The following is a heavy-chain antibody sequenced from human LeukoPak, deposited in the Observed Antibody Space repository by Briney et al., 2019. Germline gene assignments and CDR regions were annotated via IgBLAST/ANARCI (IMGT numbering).Heavy chain of an antibody. D-gene: IGHD3-22*01. Sequence: ESGPTLVNPTQTLTLTCTFSGFSLSTSGMCVSWIRQPPGKALEWLALIDWDDDKYYSTSLKTRLTISKDTSKNQVVLTMTNMDPVDTATYYCARIKRYYDSSGYYFFEDYWGQGTLVTVSS. CDR2: IDWDDDK. J-gene: IGHJ4*02. V-gene: IGHV2-70*01. CDR3: ARIKRYYDSSGYYFFEDY. CDR1: GFSLSTSGMC.